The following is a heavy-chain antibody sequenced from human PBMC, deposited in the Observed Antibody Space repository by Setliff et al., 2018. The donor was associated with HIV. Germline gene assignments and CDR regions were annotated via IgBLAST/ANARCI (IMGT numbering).Heavy chain of an antibody. V-gene: IGHV4-4*07. CDR3: ARRYHDASGFYNS. Sequence: SETLSLTCAVSGDSIGTYSWHWLRQPAGKGLEWIGRIYTSGSTNYNPSLKSRVTMSVDTSKNQFSLKLSCVTAADPAVYYCARRYHDASGFYNSWGQGVLVTVSS. J-gene: IGHJ4*02. CDR1: GDSIGTYS. D-gene: IGHD1-1*01. CDR2: IYTSGST.